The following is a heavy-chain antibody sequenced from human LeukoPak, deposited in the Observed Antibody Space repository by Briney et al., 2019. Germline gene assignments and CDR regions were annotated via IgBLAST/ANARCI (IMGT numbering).Heavy chain of an antibody. J-gene: IGHJ3*02. CDR3: ARDRNSATIFGVVNDAFDI. D-gene: IGHD3-3*01. Sequence: ASVKVSCKASGYTFTGYYMHWVRQAPGQGLEWMGWINPNSGGTNYAQKFQGRVTMTRDTSISTAYMELSRLRSDDTAVYYCARDRNSATIFGVVNDAFDIWGQGTMVTVSS. CDR1: GYTFTGYY. CDR2: INPNSGGT. V-gene: IGHV1-2*02.